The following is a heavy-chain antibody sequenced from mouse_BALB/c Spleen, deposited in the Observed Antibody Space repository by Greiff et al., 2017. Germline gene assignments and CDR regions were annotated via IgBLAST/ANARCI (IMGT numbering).Heavy chain of an antibody. V-gene: IGHV5-12-1*01. J-gene: IGHJ4*01. CDR2: ISSGGGST. Sequence: EVKLVESGGGLVKPGGSLKLSCAASGFAFSSYDMSWVRQTPEKRLEWVAYISSGGGSTYYPDTVKGRFTISRDNAKNTLYLQMSSLKSEDTAMYYCARLQFITTVVAPYYYAMDYWGQGTSVTVSS. CDR1: GFAFSSYD. CDR3: ARLQFITTVVAPYYYAMDY. D-gene: IGHD1-1*01.